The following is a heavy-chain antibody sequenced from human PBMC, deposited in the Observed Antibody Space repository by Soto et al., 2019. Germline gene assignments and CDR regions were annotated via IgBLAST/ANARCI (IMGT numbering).Heavy chain of an antibody. Sequence: ASVKVSCKASGGTFSSYTISWVRQAPGQGLEWMGRIIPILGIANYAQKFQGRVTITADKSTSTAYMELSSLRSEDTAVYYCARGTRSGRFRLDAFDIWGQGTMVTVSS. CDR2: IIPILGIA. V-gene: IGHV1-69*02. J-gene: IGHJ3*02. CDR1: GGTFSSYT. D-gene: IGHD3-10*01. CDR3: ARGTRSGRFRLDAFDI.